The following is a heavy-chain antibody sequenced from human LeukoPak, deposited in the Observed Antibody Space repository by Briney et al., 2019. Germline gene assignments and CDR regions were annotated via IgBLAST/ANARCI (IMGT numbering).Heavy chain of an antibody. V-gene: IGHV3-23*01. CDR1: GFTLSSYG. CDR3: AKETTYYYDSSGYYGSAFDI. D-gene: IGHD3-22*01. J-gene: IGHJ3*02. Sequence: GGSLRLSCAASGFTLSSYGMSWVRQAPGKGLEWVSAISGSGGSTYYADSVKGRFTISRDNSKNTLYLQMNSLRAEDTAVYYCAKETTYYYDSSGYYGSAFDIWGQGTMVTVSS. CDR2: ISGSGGST.